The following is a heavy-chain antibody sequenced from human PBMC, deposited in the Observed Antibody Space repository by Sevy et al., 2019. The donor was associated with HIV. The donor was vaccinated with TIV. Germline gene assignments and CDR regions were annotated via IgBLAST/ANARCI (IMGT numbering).Heavy chain of an antibody. Sequence: SETLSLTCTVSGGSISSGGYYWNWIRQHPGEGLEWIGHIHYSGSTYYNPSLMSRVTMSVDTSKNQFSLKVTSVTDAGTAVYYCARSKAISGLDYWGQGTLVTVSS. CDR3: ARSKAISGLDY. CDR1: GGSISSGGYY. CDR2: IHYSGST. V-gene: IGHV4-31*03. J-gene: IGHJ4*02. D-gene: IGHD4-4*01.